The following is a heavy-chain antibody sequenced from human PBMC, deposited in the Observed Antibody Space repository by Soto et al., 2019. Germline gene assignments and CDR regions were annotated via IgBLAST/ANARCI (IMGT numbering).Heavy chain of an antibody. CDR2: IYHSGSP. D-gene: IGHD2-21*01. Sequence: QVQLRQSGPGLVKTWGPLSLPRAVSGGCVRCTIWETWAPQPPGKRLVWIGEIYHSGSPTYSPSLRGRATISVDKSNNQFSLRLRSVTAADTAVYYCATLPPRIVVTLLPIPTWGQGIQVTVSS. CDR3: ATLPPRIVVTLLPIPT. J-gene: IGHJ5*02. CDR1: GGCVRCTIW. V-gene: IGHV4-4*02.